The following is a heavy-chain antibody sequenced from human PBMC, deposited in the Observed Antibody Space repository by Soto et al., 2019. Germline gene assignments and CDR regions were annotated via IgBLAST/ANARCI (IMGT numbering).Heavy chain of an antibody. CDR3: ARDKGYCSSTSCYYDYYMDV. D-gene: IGHD2-2*01. V-gene: IGHV3-48*01. Sequence: EVQLVESGGGLVQPGGSPRLSCAASGFVFSSYHMNWVRQAPGKGLEWISYISSSSGNIYYADSVRGRFTISRDNANNSLYLQMNSLRAEDTAVYYCARDKGYCSSTSCYYDYYMDVWGQGTTVTVSS. J-gene: IGHJ6*03. CDR1: GFVFSSYH. CDR2: ISSSSGNI.